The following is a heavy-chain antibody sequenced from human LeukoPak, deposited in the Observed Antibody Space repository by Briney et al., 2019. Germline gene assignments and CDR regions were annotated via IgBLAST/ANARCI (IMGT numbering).Heavy chain of an antibody. Sequence: ASVKVSCKVSGYSLTELSMHWVRQAPGKGLEWMGGFDPENGETIYAQKFQGRVTMTEDTSTDTAYMELSSLRSEDTAVYYCATSYYDILTGYRPLAYWGQGTLVTVSS. CDR1: GYSLTELS. CDR3: ATSYYDILTGYRPLAY. CDR2: FDPENGET. J-gene: IGHJ4*02. V-gene: IGHV1-24*01. D-gene: IGHD3-9*01.